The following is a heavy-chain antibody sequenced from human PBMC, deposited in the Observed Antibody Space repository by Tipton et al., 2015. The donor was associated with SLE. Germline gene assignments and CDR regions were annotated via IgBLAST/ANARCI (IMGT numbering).Heavy chain of an antibody. Sequence: GSLRLSCAASGFTVSSNYMSWVRQAPGKELEWVSVIYSGGSTYYADSVKGRFTISRHNSKNTLYLQMNSLRAEDTAVYYCAREGSAAGRYFDLWGRGTLVTVSS. V-gene: IGHV3-53*04. CDR3: AREGSAAGRYFDL. J-gene: IGHJ2*01. D-gene: IGHD6-13*01. CDR2: IYSGGST. CDR1: GFTVSSNY.